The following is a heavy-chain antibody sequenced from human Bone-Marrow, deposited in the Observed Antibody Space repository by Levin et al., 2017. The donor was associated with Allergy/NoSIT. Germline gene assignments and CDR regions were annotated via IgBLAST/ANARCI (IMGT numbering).Heavy chain of an antibody. Sequence: PGGSLRLSCAASDFSFWHYTMNWVRQAPGKGLEWVSCISSSGDSTYYADSVKGRFTISRDNAKNSLYLQLNRLRDEDTALYYCARDPARGYYDSSGYSGDHWGQGTLVTVSS. V-gene: IGHV3-48*02. J-gene: IGHJ4*02. D-gene: IGHD3-22*01. CDR1: DFSFWHYT. CDR2: ISSSGDST. CDR3: ARDPARGYYDSSGYSGDH.